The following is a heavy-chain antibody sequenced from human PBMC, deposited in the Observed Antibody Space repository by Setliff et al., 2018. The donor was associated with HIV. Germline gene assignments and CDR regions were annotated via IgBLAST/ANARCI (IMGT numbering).Heavy chain of an antibody. D-gene: IGHD2-15*01. J-gene: IGHJ6*03. CDR1: GGSFSGYH. CDR3: ARVSITYWYSIPTFYYYYMDV. CDR2: INLSGRT. Sequence: SETLSLTCAVYGGSFSGYHWNWIRQPPGKGLEWIGEINLSGRTNYNPSLKSRVTISVDTSKNQFSLKLRSVTAADTAMYYCARVSITYWYSIPTFYYYYMDVWGKGTKVTVSS. V-gene: IGHV4-34*01.